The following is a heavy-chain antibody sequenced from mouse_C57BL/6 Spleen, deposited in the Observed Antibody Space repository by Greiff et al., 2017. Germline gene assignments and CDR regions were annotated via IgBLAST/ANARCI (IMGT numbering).Heavy chain of an antibody. J-gene: IGHJ3*01. CDR2: IWSGGST. D-gene: IGHD1-1*01. V-gene: IGHV2-2*01. CDR1: GFSLTSYG. Sequence: QVQLKESGPGLVQPSQSLSITCTVSGFSLTSYGVHWVRQSPGKGLEWLGVIWSGGSTDYNAAFISRLSISKDNSKSQVFFKMNSLQADDTAIYYCARNYGTTVEGLAYWGQGTLVTVSA. CDR3: ARNYGTTVEGLAY.